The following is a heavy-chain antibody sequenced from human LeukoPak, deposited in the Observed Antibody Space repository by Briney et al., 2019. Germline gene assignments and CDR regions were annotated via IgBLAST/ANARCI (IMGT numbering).Heavy chain of an antibody. J-gene: IGHJ1*01. V-gene: IGHV3-30*18. CDR2: ISYDGSNK. Sequence: GGSLRLSCAASGFNFSSYGMHWVRQAPGKGLEWVAVISYDGSNKYYADSVKGRFTISRDNSKNTLYLQMNSLRAEDTAVYYCAKESAGSGYSGYDYFEYFQHWGQGTLVTVSS. D-gene: IGHD5-12*01. CDR3: AKESAGSGYSGYDYFEYFQH. CDR1: GFNFSSYG.